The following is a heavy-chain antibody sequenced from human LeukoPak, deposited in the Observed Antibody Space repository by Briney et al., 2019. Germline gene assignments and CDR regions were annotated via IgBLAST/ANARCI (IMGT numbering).Heavy chain of an antibody. J-gene: IGHJ4*02. Sequence: GGSLRLSCAASGFAFSDYYMSWIRQAPGKGLEWLSYISSTSSFTNYADSVKGRFTISRDNAKNSLYLLMNSLRAEDTAVYYCARGTAAGRREFNFDYWGQGTLVTVSS. CDR3: ARGTAAGRREFNFDY. V-gene: IGHV3-11*05. D-gene: IGHD6-13*01. CDR2: ISSTSSFT. CDR1: GFAFSDYY.